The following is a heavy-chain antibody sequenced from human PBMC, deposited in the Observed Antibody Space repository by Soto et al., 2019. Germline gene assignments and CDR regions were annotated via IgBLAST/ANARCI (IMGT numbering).Heavy chain of an antibody. D-gene: IGHD5-12*01. CDR3: ARDPDIVATSDAFDI. J-gene: IGHJ3*02. V-gene: IGHV4-34*01. CDR1: GGSFSGYY. CDR2: INHSGST. Sequence: QVQLQQWGAGLLKPSETLSLTCAVYGGSFSGYYWSWIRQPPGKGLEWIGEINHSGSTNYNPSLKCRVTISVDTSKNQFSLKLSSVTATDTAVYYCARDPDIVATSDAFDIWGQGTMVTVSS.